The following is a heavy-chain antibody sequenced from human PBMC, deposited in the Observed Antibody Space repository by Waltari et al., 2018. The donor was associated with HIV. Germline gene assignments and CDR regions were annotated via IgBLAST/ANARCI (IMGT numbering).Heavy chain of an antibody. Sequence: QVQLRESGPGLVEPSQTLSLVCRVTNGSISSGSYYWSWIREPAGKGLEWIGRVYSSGSATYNPSFQSRIAMAVDTSRNQFSLEIYSAIAADTAVYHCARERALGPEYGGVLSRGGYFDPWGQGIQVVVSS. J-gene: IGHJ5*02. CDR1: NGSISSGSYY. CDR2: VYSSGSA. CDR3: ARERALGPEYGGVLSRGGYFDP. V-gene: IGHV4-61*02. D-gene: IGHD1-26*01.